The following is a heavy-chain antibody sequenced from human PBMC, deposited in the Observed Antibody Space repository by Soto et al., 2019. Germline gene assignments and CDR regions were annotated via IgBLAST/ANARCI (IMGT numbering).Heavy chain of an antibody. CDR2: IYYSGDT. CDR3: ACFLALLFAGYSYYYYSLAV. CDR1: GGSISSYY. Sequence: PSETLSLTCTVSGGSISSYYWSWIGQPPGKGLEWIGYIYYSGDTNYNPSLKSRGIISVDTSKNPFSLKLSSVTSAYTAVYYCACFLALLFAGYSYYYYSLAVWSQRSTVPGSS. V-gene: IGHV4-59*08. D-gene: IGHD3-9*01. J-gene: IGHJ6*02.